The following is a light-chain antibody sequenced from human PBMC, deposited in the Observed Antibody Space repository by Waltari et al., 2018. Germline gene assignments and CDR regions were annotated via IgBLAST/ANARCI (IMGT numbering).Light chain of an antibody. V-gene: IGKV1-NL1*01. CDR3: QQYRSSPLT. CDR2: RAS. J-gene: IGKJ4*02. CDR1: KAITNS. Sequence: DSQMTQSPSSLSASVGDRVTITCRASKAITNSLAWYQQKPGKAPKLLLYRASTLESGVPSRFSGSGAGTEYTLTISSLQPEDFATYYCQQYRSSPLTFGGGTKVEIK.